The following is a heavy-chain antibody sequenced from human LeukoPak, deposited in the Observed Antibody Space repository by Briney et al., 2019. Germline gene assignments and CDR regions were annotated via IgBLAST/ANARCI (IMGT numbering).Heavy chain of an antibody. CDR2: IYSGGST. V-gene: IGHV3-53*01. CDR1: GFTVSSNY. J-gene: IGHJ4*02. Sequence: GSLRLSCAASGFTVSSNYMTWVRQAPGKGLEWVSVIYSGGSTYYADSVQGRFTISRDNSKNTLYLQMNSLRAEDTAVYYCARVPYYYDSRGYRQSDYWGQGTLVTVSS. CDR3: ARVPYYYDSRGYRQSDY. D-gene: IGHD3-22*01.